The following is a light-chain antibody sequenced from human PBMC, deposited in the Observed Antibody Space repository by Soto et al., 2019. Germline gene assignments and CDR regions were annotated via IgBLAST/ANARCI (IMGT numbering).Light chain of an antibody. V-gene: IGKV3-15*01. Sequence: EIVMTQSPATLSVSPGERATLSCRASQSVSSNLAWYQQKPGQAPRLLIYGASTRATGVPVRFSGSGSGTEFTLPISSLQSEDFAVYYCQHYNNWPPWTGGQGTKVEIK. J-gene: IGKJ1*01. CDR1: QSVSSN. CDR2: GAS. CDR3: QHYNNWPPWT.